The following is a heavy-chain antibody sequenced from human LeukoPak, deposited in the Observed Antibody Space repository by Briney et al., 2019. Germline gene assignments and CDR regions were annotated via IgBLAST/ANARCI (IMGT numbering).Heavy chain of an antibody. CDR1: GLTYSKYE. J-gene: IGHJ4*02. D-gene: IGHD2-21*02. CDR3: AREGVTAPGDD. Sequence: GGSLRLPCAASGLTYSKYEMICVRQAPGKGREWVSHIRSSSSTIYYADYVKGGFTISRDNAKNSLYLQRNSLRAEDTAVYYCAREGVTAPGDDWDQGTLVTVSS. V-gene: IGHV3-48*03. CDR2: IRSSSSTI.